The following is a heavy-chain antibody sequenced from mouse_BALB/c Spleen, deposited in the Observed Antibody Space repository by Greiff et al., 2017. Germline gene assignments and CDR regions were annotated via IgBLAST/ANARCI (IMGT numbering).Heavy chain of an antibody. CDR3: ARDYDYDGYWYFDV. D-gene: IGHD2-4*01. CDR1: GFTFSSYA. J-gene: IGHJ1*01. Sequence: EVKVVESGGGLVKPGGSLKLSCAASGFTFSSYAMSWVRQSPEKRLEWVAEISSGGSYTYYPDTVTGRFTISRDNAKNTLYLEMSSLRSEDTAMYYCARDYDYDGYWYFDVWGAGTTVTVSS. V-gene: IGHV5-9-4*01. CDR2: ISSGGSYT.